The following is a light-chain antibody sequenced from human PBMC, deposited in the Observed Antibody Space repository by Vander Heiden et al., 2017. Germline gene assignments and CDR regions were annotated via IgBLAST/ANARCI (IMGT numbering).Light chain of an antibody. CDR1: SSNIGNNY. CDR3: GTWDSSLSAVV. Sequence: LTQPPSVSAATGQKVTISCSGSSSNIGNNYVSWYQQLPGTAPKLLIYDNNKRPSGSPDRFSGSKSGTSATLGITGLQTGDEADYYCGTWDSSLSAVVFGGGTKLTVL. CDR2: DNN. V-gene: IGLV1-51*01. J-gene: IGLJ3*02.